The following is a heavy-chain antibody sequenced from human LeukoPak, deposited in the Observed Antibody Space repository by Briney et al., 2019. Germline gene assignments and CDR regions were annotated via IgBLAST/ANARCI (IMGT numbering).Heavy chain of an antibody. V-gene: IGHV3-23*01. J-gene: IGHJ4*02. CDR3: ARDMYSRTAPGG. D-gene: IGHD6-13*01. CDR2: NSGSGGST. CDR1: GFTFNTYA. Sequence: GGSLRLSCAASGFTFNTYAMSWVRQAPGKGLVWVSSNSGSGGSTYYADSVEGRFTISRDNSKNMLYLQMNSLRAEDTAVYYCARDMYSRTAPGGWGQGTLVTVSS.